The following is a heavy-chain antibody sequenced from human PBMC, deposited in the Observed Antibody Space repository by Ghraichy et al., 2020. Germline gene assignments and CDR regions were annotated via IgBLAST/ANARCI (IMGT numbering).Heavy chain of an antibody. CDR2: ISYDGSNK. J-gene: IGHJ4*02. CDR3: ARVRYYYDSSGSPCY. Sequence: SCAASGFTFSSYAMHWVRQAPGKGLEWVAVISYDGSNKYYADSVKGRFTISRDNSKNTLYLQMNSLRAEDTAVYYCARVRYYYDSSGSPCYWGQGTLVTVSS. V-gene: IGHV3-30-3*01. D-gene: IGHD3-22*01. CDR1: GFTFSSYA.